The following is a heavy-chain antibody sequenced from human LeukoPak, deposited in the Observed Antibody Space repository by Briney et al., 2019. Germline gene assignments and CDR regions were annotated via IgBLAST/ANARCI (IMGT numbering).Heavy chain of an antibody. V-gene: IGHV3-72*01. CDR1: GFTFSDHY. Sequence: PGGSLRLSCAASGFTFSDHYMDWVRQAPGKGLEWVGRTRNKANSYTTEYAASVKGRFTISRDDSKNSLYLQMNSLKTEDTAVYYCARGGNSSGYLVDYWGQGTLVTVSS. CDR2: TRNKANSYTT. D-gene: IGHD3-22*01. CDR3: ARGGNSSGYLVDY. J-gene: IGHJ4*02.